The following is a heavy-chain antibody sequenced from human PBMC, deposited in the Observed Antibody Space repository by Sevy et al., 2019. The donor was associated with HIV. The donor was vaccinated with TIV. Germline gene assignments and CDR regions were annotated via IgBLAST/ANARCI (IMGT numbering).Heavy chain of an antibody. Sequence: GGSLRLSCAASGFTFSSYAMHWVRQAPGKGLEWVAVISYDGSNKYYADSVKGRFTISRDNSKNTLYLQMNSLRAEDTAVYYCARDQAAVGLFPGDYYYYGMDVWGQGTTVTVSS. D-gene: IGHD6-13*01. CDR3: ARDQAAVGLFPGDYYYYGMDV. J-gene: IGHJ6*02. CDR1: GFTFSSYA. CDR2: ISYDGSNK. V-gene: IGHV3-30-3*01.